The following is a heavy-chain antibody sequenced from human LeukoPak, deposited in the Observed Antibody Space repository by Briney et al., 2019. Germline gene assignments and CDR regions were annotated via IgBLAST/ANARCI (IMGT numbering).Heavy chain of an antibody. Sequence: SETLCLTCNVSGTSFTHYYWSWIRQTPEKGLEWIGQINHSGDTSYNPSLRSRITLSVDRSKNQFSLKVTSVTAADTGVYYCARGPGTVGLSPWGQGTLVTVSS. CDR1: GTSFTHYY. CDR3: ARGPGTVGLSP. V-gene: IGHV4-34*01. J-gene: IGHJ5*02. CDR2: INHSGDT. D-gene: IGHD1/OR15-1a*01.